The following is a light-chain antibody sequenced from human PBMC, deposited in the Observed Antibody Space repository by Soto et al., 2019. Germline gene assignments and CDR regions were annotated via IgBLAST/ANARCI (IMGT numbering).Light chain of an antibody. CDR1: QGIAKS. CDR3: QKYDGVPLT. Sequence: DIQMTQSPSSLSASLGDRVTITCRASQGIAKSLACYQQRPGKVPKLLIYGASTLKSGVASRFSGSGSGTYFTLTISSLQPEDVATYYCQKYDGVPLTFGGGTKVEIK. CDR2: GAS. V-gene: IGKV1-27*01. J-gene: IGKJ4*01.